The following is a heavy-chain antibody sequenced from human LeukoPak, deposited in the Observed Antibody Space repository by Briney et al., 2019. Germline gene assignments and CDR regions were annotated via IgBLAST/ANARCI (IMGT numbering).Heavy chain of an antibody. CDR3: AAEGLRFLEWLYPWGY. Sequence: SVKVSYKVSGYTLTELSMHWVRQAPGQGLEWMGGIIPIFGTANYAQKFQGRVTITADESTSTAYMELSSLRSEDTAVYCCAAEGLRFLEWLYPWGYWGQGTLVTVSS. CDR2: IIPIFGTA. V-gene: IGHV1-69*13. D-gene: IGHD3-3*01. CDR1: GYTLTELS. J-gene: IGHJ4*02.